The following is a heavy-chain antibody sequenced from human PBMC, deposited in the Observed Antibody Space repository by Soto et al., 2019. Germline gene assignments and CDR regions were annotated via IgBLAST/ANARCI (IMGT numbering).Heavy chain of an antibody. V-gene: IGHV3-21*01. Sequence: EVQLVESGGGLVKPGGSLRLSCAASGFTLSSYSMNWVRQAPGKGLEWVSSISSSSSYIYYADSVKGRFTISRDNAKNSLYLQMNSLRAEDTAVYYCARDEGFLEWLLYAFDYWGQGTLVTVSS. D-gene: IGHD3-3*01. CDR1: GFTLSSYS. CDR3: ARDEGFLEWLLYAFDY. CDR2: ISSSSSYI. J-gene: IGHJ4*02.